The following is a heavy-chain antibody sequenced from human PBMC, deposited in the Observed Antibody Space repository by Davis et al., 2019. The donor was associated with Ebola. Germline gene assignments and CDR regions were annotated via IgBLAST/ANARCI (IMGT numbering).Heavy chain of an antibody. Sequence: AGSLSLSCAASAFSFSSYGMHWVRQPPGKGLEWVAVIRYDGSNKYYADSVKGRFTISRDNSKNTLYLQMNGLTAEDTAVYYCARGLRGGDSYWGQGTLVTVSS. CDR3: ARGLRGGDSY. V-gene: IGHV3-33*01. D-gene: IGHD2-21*01. CDR2: IRYDGSNK. CDR1: AFSFSSYG. J-gene: IGHJ4*02.